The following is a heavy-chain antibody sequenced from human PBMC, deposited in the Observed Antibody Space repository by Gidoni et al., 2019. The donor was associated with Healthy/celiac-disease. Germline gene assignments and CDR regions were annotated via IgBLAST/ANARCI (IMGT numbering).Heavy chain of an antibody. CDR1: GFPFSRYA. CDR3: ARDRGVVVITTWYFDY. J-gene: IGHJ4*02. D-gene: IGHD3-22*01. V-gene: IGHV3-30-3*01. CDR2: ISYDGSNK. Sequence: QVQLVESGGGVVQPGRSLRLSCAASGFPFSRYAMHWVRQAPGKGLEWVAVISYDGSNKYYADSVKGRFTISRDNSKNTLYLQMNSLRAEDTAVYYCARDRGVVVITTWYFDYWGQGTLVTVSS.